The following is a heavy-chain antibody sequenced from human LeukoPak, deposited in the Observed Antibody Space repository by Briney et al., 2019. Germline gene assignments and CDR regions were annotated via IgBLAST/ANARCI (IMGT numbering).Heavy chain of an antibody. Sequence: KPGGSLRLSCAASGFTFSSYSMNWVRQAPGKGLEWVSSISSSSSYIYYADSVKGRFTISRDNAKNSLYLQMNSLRAEDTAVYYCARGSYYYDSSAIWNAFDTWGQGTMVTVSS. CDR2: ISSSSSYI. J-gene: IGHJ3*02. V-gene: IGHV3-21*01. CDR1: GFTFSSYS. D-gene: IGHD3-22*01. CDR3: ARGSYYYDSSAIWNAFDT.